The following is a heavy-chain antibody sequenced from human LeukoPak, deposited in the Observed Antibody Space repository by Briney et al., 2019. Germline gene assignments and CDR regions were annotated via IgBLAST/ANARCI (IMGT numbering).Heavy chain of an antibody. CDR2: IYYSGST. CDR3: ARAGARYSSGWYWFDP. J-gene: IGHJ5*02. CDR1: GGSISNYY. Sequence: SETLSLTCTVSGGSISNYYWNWLRQPPGKGLEWIGYIYYSGSTNYNPSLKSRVTISVDTSKDQFSLKLSSVTAADTAVYYCARAGARYSSGWYWFDPWGRGTLVTVSS. V-gene: IGHV4-59*01. D-gene: IGHD6-19*01.